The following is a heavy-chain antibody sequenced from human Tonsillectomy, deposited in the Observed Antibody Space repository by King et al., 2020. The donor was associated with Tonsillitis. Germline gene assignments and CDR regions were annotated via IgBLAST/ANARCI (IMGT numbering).Heavy chain of an antibody. CDR2: ISYSGGT. J-gene: IGHJ5*02. D-gene: IGHD3-22*01. Sequence: QLQESGPGLVKPSQTLSLTCTVSGGSIRSGDYYWSWIRQPPGKGLEWIVYISYSGGTYSNPSLKSRFTISLDTSKNQFSLKLSPVTAADTAVYYCARDLRLGAFDPWGQGTLVTVSS. CDR3: ARDLRLGAFDP. CDR1: GGSIRSGDYY. V-gene: IGHV4-30-4*01.